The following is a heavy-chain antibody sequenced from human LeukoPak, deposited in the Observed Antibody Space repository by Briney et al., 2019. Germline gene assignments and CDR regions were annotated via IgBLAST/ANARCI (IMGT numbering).Heavy chain of an antibody. Sequence: GGSLRLSCAASGFTVSSNYMSWVRQAPGKGLEWVSVIYSGGSTYYAGSLKGRFTISRDNSKSTLYIQMNSLRAEDTAVYYCARAKPKNMVRGLIMRRESQYYFDYWGQGTLVTVSS. D-gene: IGHD3-10*01. J-gene: IGHJ4*02. V-gene: IGHV3-53*01. CDR3: ARAKPKNMVRGLIMRRESQYYFDY. CDR1: GFTVSSNY. CDR2: IYSGGST.